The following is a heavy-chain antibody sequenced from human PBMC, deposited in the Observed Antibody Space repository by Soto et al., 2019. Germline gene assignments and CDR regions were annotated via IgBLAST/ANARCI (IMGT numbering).Heavy chain of an antibody. V-gene: IGHV3-23*01. J-gene: IGHJ4*02. CDR2: VSIGGST. Sequence: DVQLLESGGGLVQPEGSLRLSCAASGFTFSSYAMGWVRQGPGKGLEWVAVVSIGGSTHYADSVRCRFTISRDNSKNTLSLQMNSLTAADTAVYFCAKRRGAGGHFDYWGQGALVTVSS. CDR3: AKRRGAGGHFDY. D-gene: IGHD2-15*01. CDR1: GFTFSSYA.